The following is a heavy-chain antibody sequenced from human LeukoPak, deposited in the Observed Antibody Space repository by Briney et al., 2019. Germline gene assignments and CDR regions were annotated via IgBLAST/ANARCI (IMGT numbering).Heavy chain of an antibody. J-gene: IGHJ4*02. CDR2: ISSRGTTT. CDR1: GFTFSSYE. V-gene: IGHV3-48*03. Sequence: GGSLRLSCAASGFTFSSYEMNSVRQAPGKRLEWVSYISSRGTTTYYADSVKGRFTISRDDAKNSLYLHMNSLRVEDTAVYYCARLYSSSSGLRASDYWGQGTLVTVSS. CDR3: ARLYSSSSGLRASDY. D-gene: IGHD6-6*01.